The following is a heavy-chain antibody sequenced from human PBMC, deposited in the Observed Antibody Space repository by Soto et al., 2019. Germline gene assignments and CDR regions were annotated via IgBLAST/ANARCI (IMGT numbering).Heavy chain of an antibody. Sequence: EVQLVESGGGLVQPGGSLRLSCAASGFTFRNYDMHWVRQGTGKGLEWVSGISAAGDPDYADSVEGRFTISRENAQNSFFLQMNSLRVGDTAVYYCARPDRDFYGLDVWGQGPTVIVSS. CDR2: ISAAGDP. CDR1: GFTFRNYD. CDR3: ARPDRDFYGLDV. J-gene: IGHJ6*02. V-gene: IGHV3-13*05.